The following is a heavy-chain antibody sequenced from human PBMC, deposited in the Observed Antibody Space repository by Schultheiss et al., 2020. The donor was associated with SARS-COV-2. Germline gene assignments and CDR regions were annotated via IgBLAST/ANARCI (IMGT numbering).Heavy chain of an antibody. CDR2: ISGSGGST. CDR3: ASGAAAIEDY. Sequence: GESLKISCAASGFTFSSYAMSWVRQAPGKGLEWVSAISGSGGSTYYADSVKGRFTISRDNSKNTLYLQMNSLRAEDTAVYYCASGAAAIEDYWGQGTLVTVSS. J-gene: IGHJ4*02. CDR1: GFTFSSYA. D-gene: IGHD2-2*01. V-gene: IGHV3-23*01.